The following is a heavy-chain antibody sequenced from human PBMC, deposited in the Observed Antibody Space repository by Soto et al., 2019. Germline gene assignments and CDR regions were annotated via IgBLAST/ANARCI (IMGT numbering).Heavy chain of an antibody. D-gene: IGHD5-12*01. CDR3: ATHVDIVATMYNWFDP. V-gene: IGHV4-39*01. CDR1: GGSISSSSYY. J-gene: IGHJ5*02. CDR2: IYYSGST. Sequence: QLQLQESGPGLVKPSETLSLTCTVSGGSISSSSYYWGWIRQPPGKGLEWIGSIYYSGSTYYNPSLKSRVTISVDTSKNQFSLKLSSVTAADTAVYYCATHVDIVATMYNWFDPWGQGTLVTVSS.